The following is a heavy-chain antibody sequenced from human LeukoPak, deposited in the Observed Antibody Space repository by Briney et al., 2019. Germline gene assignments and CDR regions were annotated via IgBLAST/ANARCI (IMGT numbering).Heavy chain of an antibody. J-gene: IGHJ6*03. CDR3: ARGAHRPSYYYYYYMDV. V-gene: IGHV4-39*07. CDR1: GGSISSSSYY. CDR2: IYYSGST. Sequence: PSETLSLTCTVSGGSISSSSYYWGWIRQPPGKGLEWIGSIYYSGSTYYNPSLKSRVTISVDTSKNQFSLKLSSVTAADTAVYYCARGAHRPSYYYYYYMDVWGKGTTVTVSS.